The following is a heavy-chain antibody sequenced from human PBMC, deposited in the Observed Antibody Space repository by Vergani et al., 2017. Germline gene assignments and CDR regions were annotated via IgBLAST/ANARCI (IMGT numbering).Heavy chain of an antibody. CDR3: ARDRFAGSSGWPLYFDY. J-gene: IGHJ4*02. Sequence: QVQLVESGGGVVQPGRSLRLSCAASGFTFSSYGMHWVRQAPGKGLEWVAVISYDGSNKYYADSVKGRFTISRDNSKNTLYLQMNSLRAEDTAVYYCARDRFAGSSGWPLYFDYWGQGTLVTVSS. D-gene: IGHD6-19*01. V-gene: IGHV3-30*03. CDR1: GFTFSSYG. CDR2: ISYDGSNK.